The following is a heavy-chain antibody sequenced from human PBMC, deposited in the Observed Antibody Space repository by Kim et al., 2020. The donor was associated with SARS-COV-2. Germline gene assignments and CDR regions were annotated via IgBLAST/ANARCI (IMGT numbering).Heavy chain of an antibody. CDR2: INHSGST. CDR3: ARSRIAAAARYFQH. V-gene: IGHV4-34*01. Sequence: SETLSLTCAVYGGSFSGYYWSWIRQPPGKGLEWIGEINHSGSTNYNPSLKSRVTISVDTSKNQFSLKLSSVTAADTAVYYCARSRIAAAARYFQHWGQGT. CDR1: GGSFSGYY. D-gene: IGHD6-25*01. J-gene: IGHJ1*01.